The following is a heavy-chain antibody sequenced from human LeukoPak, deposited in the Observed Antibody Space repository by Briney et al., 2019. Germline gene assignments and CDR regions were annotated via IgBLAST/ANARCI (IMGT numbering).Heavy chain of an antibody. CDR2: VHLSGAS. J-gene: IGHJ4*02. V-gene: IGHV4-4*02. CDR3: TRESGAFSPFGF. CDR1: GGSILTTNW. D-gene: IGHD1-26*01. Sequence: SETLSLTCAVSGGSILTTNWWSWVRHPPGKGLEWIGEVHLSGASNYNPSLKSRVNMSIDKSKNQLSLELTSVTAADTAISYCTRESGAFSPFGFWGQGTLVTVSS.